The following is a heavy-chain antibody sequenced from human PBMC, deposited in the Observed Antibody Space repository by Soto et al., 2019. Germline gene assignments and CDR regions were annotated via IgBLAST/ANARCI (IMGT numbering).Heavy chain of an antibody. CDR3: ARRTTAAGTIDY. CDR1: GYSFTNYW. D-gene: IGHD6-13*01. CDR2: IYLGDSDT. J-gene: IGHJ4*02. V-gene: IGHV5-51*01. Sequence: GESLKISCKTSGYSFTNYWIGWVRQMPGKGLEWIGAIYLGDSDTRYSPSFQGQVTISADKSISTAYLQWSSLKASDTAIYYCARRTTAAGTIDYWGQGTLVTVSS.